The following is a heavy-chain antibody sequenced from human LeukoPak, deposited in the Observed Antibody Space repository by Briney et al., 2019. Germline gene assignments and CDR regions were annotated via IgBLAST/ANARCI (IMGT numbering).Heavy chain of an antibody. CDR2: IVVGSGNT. CDR3: AASYDSSAPPRGY. V-gene: IGHV1-58*01. Sequence: GTSVKVSFKASGFTFTISAVQWVRQARGQRLEWIGWIVVGSGNTNYAQKFQERVTITRDMSTSTAYMELSSLRSEDTAVYYCAASYDSSAPPRGYWGQGTLVTVSS. CDR1: GFTFTISA. D-gene: IGHD3-22*01. J-gene: IGHJ4*02.